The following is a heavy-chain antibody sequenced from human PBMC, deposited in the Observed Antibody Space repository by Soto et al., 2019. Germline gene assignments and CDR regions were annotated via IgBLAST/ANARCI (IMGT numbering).Heavy chain of an antibody. Sequence: GVLRLSCAASGFTFSSYSMNWVRQAPGKGLEWVSSISSSSSYIYYADSVKGRFTISRDNAKNSLYLQMNSLRAEDTAVYYCARGPQGRYFDWLLYYFDYWGQGTLVTVSS. V-gene: IGHV3-21*01. CDR3: ARGPQGRYFDWLLYYFDY. D-gene: IGHD3-9*01. CDR1: GFTFSSYS. CDR2: ISSSSSYI. J-gene: IGHJ4*02.